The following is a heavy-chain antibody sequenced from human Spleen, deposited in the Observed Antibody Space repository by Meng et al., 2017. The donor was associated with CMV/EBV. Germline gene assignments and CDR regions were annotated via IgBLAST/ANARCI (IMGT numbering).Heavy chain of an antibody. V-gene: IGHV3-23*01. Sequence: GGSLRLSCTSSGITFGSYAMGWVRQAPGKGLEWVSPSSESGDSTYYADSVKGRFTISRDNSKSTLYLQMNSLRAEDTAVYYCAKEHYDILTGYCNYWGQGTLVTVSS. CDR2: SSESGDST. CDR3: AKEHYDILTGYCNY. J-gene: IGHJ4*02. CDR1: GITFGSYA. D-gene: IGHD3-9*01.